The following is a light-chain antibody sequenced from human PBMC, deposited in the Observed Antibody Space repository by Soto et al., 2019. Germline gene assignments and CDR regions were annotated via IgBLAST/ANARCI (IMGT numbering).Light chain of an antibody. J-gene: IGKJ1*01. CDR1: QSVSGSY. CDR2: GAS. CDR3: QQYGGSPRT. V-gene: IGKV3-20*01. Sequence: EIVLTQSPGTLSLSPGERATLSCRASQSVSGSYLVWYQQKPGQAPRLLIHGASNRASGVPARFSGSGSGTDFTLSISRLEPEDFAVYYCQQYGGSPRTFGQGTKVDIK.